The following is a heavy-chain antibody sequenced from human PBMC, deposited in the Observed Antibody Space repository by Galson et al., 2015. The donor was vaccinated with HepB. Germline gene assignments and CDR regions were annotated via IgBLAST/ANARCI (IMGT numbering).Heavy chain of an antibody. CDR3: ARSSRYFDWSTDAWDVFDI. CDR1: DYSIRSGYF. J-gene: IGHJ3*02. D-gene: IGHD3-9*01. Sequence: SETLSLTCIVSDYSIRSGYFWGWIRHSPGRGLEWIGSIYHGGRTYFNPSLKRRVIMSVHASKNQFSLNLMSVTAADTAVYYCARSSRYFDWSTDAWDVFDIWGQGTMVTVSS. V-gene: IGHV4-38-2*02. CDR2: IYHGGRT.